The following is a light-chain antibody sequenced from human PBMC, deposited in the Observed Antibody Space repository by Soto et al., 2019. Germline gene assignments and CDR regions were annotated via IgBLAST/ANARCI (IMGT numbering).Light chain of an antibody. Sequence: QSALTQPASVSGSPGQSITISCTGTSSDVGGYNYVSWYQQHPGKAPKLMIYEVSNRPSGVSNRFSGSKSGNTASLTISGLQAEDEADYYCSSYSNSSPVVFGGGTLLTVL. CDR1: SSDVGGYNY. CDR2: EVS. J-gene: IGLJ2*01. CDR3: SSYSNSSPVV. V-gene: IGLV2-14*01.